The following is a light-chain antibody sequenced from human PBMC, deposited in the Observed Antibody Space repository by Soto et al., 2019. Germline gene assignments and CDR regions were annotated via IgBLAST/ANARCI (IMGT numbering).Light chain of an antibody. V-gene: IGLV1-44*01. CDR1: SSNIGTNI. CDR3: AVWDENLNARE. J-gene: IGLJ2*01. CDR2: SNN. Sequence: QSVLIQPPSASGTPGQRVTISCSGSSSNIGTNIVNWYQQIPGTAPKLLIYSNNQRPSGVSDRFSGSKSGTSASLAISGLQSEDEADYYCAVWDENLNAREFGGGTKLTVL.